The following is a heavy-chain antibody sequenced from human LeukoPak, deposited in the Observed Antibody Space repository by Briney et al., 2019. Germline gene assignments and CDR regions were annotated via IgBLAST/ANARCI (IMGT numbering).Heavy chain of an antibody. CDR2: ISGSGGST. V-gene: IGHV3-23*01. J-gene: IGHJ3*02. D-gene: IGHD3-9*01. CDR3: AKVPTGYYSGGDAFDI. Sequence: GGSLRLSCAASGFTFSSYAMSWVRQAPGKGLEWVSAISGSGGSTYYADSVKGRFTISRDNSKNTLYLQMNSLRAEDTAVYYCAKVPTGYYSGGDAFDIWGQGTMVTVSS. CDR1: GFTFSSYA.